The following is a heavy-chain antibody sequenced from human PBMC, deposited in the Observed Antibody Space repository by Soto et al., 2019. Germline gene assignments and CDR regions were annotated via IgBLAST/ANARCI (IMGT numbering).Heavy chain of an antibody. V-gene: IGHV3-74*01. Sequence: PGGSLRLSCAASGFTSSSYWMHWVRQGPGKGLVWVSRINGDGTTTNYADSVKGRFTISRDNAKNTLYLQMNSLRAEDTAVYYCAREFGSGYLPIDLWGCGTLVTVSS. D-gene: IGHD3-22*01. CDR3: AREFGSGYLPIDL. CDR1: GFTSSSYW. J-gene: IGHJ2*01. CDR2: INGDGTTT.